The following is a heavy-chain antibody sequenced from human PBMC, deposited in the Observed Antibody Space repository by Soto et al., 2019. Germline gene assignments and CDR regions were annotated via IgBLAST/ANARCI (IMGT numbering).Heavy chain of an antibody. CDR2: ISGSGGST. CDR1: GFTFSSYA. CDR3: AKPRRFYYDSNDY. V-gene: IGHV3-23*01. D-gene: IGHD3-22*01. J-gene: IGHJ4*02. Sequence: EVQLLDSGGGLVQPGGSLRLSCAASGFTFSSYAMSWVRQAPGKGLEWVSAISGSGGSTYYPDSVKGRFTISRDNSKNTLYLQMNSLRAEDTAIYYCAKPRRFYYDSNDYWGQGTLVTVSS.